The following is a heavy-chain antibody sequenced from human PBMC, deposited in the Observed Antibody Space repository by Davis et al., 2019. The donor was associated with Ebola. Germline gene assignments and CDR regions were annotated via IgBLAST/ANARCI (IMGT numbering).Heavy chain of an antibody. CDR1: GGSVSSGSYY. CDR2: IYYSGST. D-gene: IGHD3-22*01. Sequence: SETLSLTCTVSGGSVSSGSYYWSWIRQPPGKGLEWIGYIYYSGSTNYNPSLKSRVTISVDTSKNQFSLKLSSVTAADTAVYYCATDEIAGAFDIWGQGTLVTVSS. CDR3: ATDEIAGAFDI. V-gene: IGHV4-61*01. J-gene: IGHJ3*02.